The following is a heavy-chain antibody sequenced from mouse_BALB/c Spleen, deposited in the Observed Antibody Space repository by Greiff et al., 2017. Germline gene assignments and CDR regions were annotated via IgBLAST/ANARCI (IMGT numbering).Heavy chain of an antibody. V-gene: IGHV2-2*02. J-gene: IGHJ4*01. CDR3: ARKGHWGGAMDY. CDR1: GFSLTSYG. CDR2: IWSGGST. Sequence: VKLMESGPGLVQPSQSLSITCTVSGFSLTSYGVHWVRQSPGKGLEWLGVIWSGGSTDYNAAFISRLSISKDNSKGQVFFKLNSLQANDTAIYYCARKGHWGGAMDYWGQGTSVTVSS. D-gene: IGHD4-1*01.